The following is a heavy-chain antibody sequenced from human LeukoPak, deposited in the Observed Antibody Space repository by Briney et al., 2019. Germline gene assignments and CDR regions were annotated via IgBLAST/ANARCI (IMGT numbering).Heavy chain of an antibody. D-gene: IGHD3-10*01. CDR2: INPNSGGT. CDR1: GYTFTGYY. Sequence: ASVKVSCKASGYTFTGYYMHWVRQAPGQGLEGMGWINPNSGGTNYAQKFQGRVTMTRNTSISTAYMELSSLRSEDTAVYYCARGRFTMVRGVMYYWGQGTLVTVSS. J-gene: IGHJ4*02. CDR3: ARGRFTMVRGVMYY. V-gene: IGHV1-2*02.